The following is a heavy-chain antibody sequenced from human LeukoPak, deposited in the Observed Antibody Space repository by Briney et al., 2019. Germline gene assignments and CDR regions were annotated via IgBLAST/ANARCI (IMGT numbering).Heavy chain of an antibody. Sequence: SETLSLTCTVSGGSISSYYWSWIRQPPGKGLEWSGYIYYSGSTKYNPSLKSRVTISIDTSKNQFSLKLRSVTAADTAVYYCAREYNSSLIDPWGQGTLVTVSS. CDR1: GGSISSYY. CDR3: AREYNSSLIDP. CDR2: IYYSGST. V-gene: IGHV4-59*01. J-gene: IGHJ5*02. D-gene: IGHD6-13*01.